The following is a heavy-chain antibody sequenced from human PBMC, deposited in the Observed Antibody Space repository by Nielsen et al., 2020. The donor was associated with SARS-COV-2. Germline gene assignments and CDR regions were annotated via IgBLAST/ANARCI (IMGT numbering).Heavy chain of an antibody. D-gene: IGHD3/OR15-3a*01. J-gene: IGHJ6*02. CDR2: IHPCCCGT. CDR3: ARARATIFGLVMSYGMDV. Sequence: VSFLSSLYTFTDYYLHWLRQPPCQVLAWIGWIHPCCCGTKFVQKFQGRVTMTRDTSISTVYMELTSDDTAVYYCARARATIFGLVMSYGMDVWGQGTTVAVSS. CDR1: LYTFTDYY. V-gene: IGHV1-2*02.